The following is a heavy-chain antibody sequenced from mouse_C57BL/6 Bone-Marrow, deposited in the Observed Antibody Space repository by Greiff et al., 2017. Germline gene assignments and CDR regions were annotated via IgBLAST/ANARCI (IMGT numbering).Heavy chain of an antibody. CDR2: INPGSGGT. V-gene: IGHV1-54*01. CDR1: GYAFTNYL. J-gene: IGHJ3*01. D-gene: IGHD1-1*01. Sequence: QVQLKESGAELVRPGTSVKVSCKASGYAFTNYLIEWVKQRPGQGLEWIGVINPGSGGTNYNEKFKGKATLTADKSSSTPSMPLSSLTSEDSAVYFGARDYGSSYGFAYWGQGTLVTVSA. CDR3: ARDYGSSYGFAY.